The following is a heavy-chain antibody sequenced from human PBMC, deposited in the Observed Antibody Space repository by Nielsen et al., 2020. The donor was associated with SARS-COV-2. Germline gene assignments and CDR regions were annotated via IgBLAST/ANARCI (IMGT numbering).Heavy chain of an antibody. V-gene: IGHV1-69*13. J-gene: IGHJ4*02. CDR1: DYTFISYT. D-gene: IGHD3-10*01. Sequence: SVKVSCKASDYTFISYTISWVRQAPGQGLEWMGGIIPIFGTANYAQKFQGRVTITADESTSTAYMELSSLRSEDTAVYYCARGPSGFSWWGRGTLVTVSS. CDR2: IIPIFGTA. CDR3: ARGPSGFSW.